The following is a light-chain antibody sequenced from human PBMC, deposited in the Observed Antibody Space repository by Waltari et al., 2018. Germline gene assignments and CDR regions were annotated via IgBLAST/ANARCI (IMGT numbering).Light chain of an antibody. CDR1: SSNIGSNT. CDR2: SNK. J-gene: IGLJ3*02. V-gene: IGLV1-44*01. Sequence: QSVLTQPPSASGTPGQRVTISCSGSSSNIGSNTVNWYQQLPGTAPKLLMYSNKQRPSGVPYRFAGSRSGTSASLAISGLQSEDEADYYCAAWDDSLNGWVFGGGTKLTVL. CDR3: AAWDDSLNGWV.